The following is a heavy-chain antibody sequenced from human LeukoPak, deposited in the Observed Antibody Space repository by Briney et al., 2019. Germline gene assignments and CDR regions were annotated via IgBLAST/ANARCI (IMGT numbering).Heavy chain of an antibody. V-gene: IGHV4-34*01. CDR3: ARVGDIVATRNWFDP. J-gene: IGHJ5*02. Sequence: SETLSLTCAVYGGSFGGFYWTWIRQSPGKGLECIGEVNHSGSTTYNPSLKSRVMISVDKSKNQFSLRLSSVTAADTAVYYCARVGDIVATRNWFDPWGQGTLVTVSS. CDR1: GGSFGGFY. CDR2: VNHSGST. D-gene: IGHD5-12*01.